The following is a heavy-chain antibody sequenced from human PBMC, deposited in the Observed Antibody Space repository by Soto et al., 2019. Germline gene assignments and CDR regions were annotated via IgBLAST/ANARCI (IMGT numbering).Heavy chain of an antibody. J-gene: IGHJ6*02. CDR2: INQTGST. Sequence: PSETLSLTCAVYGGSFSGYFWNWVRQPPWKGLEWIGEINQTGSTKYNPSLKSRVTLSVDTSKNQFSLRVFSVTAADTAVYYCARDLSGYYYGMDVWGQGTTVTVSS. CDR1: GGSFSGYF. CDR3: ARDLSGYYYGMDV. V-gene: IGHV4-34*01.